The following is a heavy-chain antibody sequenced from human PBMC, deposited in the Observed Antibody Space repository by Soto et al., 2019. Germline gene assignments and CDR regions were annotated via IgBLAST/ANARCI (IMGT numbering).Heavy chain of an antibody. J-gene: IGHJ3*01. D-gene: IGHD6-6*01. V-gene: IGHV5-51*01. CDR2: IYAGDSDT. CDR3: ARQEYSSWSPAFDF. CDR1: GYRFSSYW. Sequence: GESLKISCKGSGYRFSSYWIGWVRQMPGKGLEWMGIIYAGDSDTRYSPSFQGQVNISADKSFSTAYLQWSSLKASDTAMYYCARQEYSSWSPAFDFWGQGTMVTVSS.